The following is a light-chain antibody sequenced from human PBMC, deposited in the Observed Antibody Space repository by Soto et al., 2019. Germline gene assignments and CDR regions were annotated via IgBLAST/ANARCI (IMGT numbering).Light chain of an antibody. CDR3: SSYSISTAYL. J-gene: IGLJ1*01. Sequence: ALTQPASVSGSPGQSITISCTGTSSDIGGYDYVSWYQLHPGKAPKLMVFEVSNRPSGVSYRFSGSKSGNTASLTISGLQAEDEADYFCSSYSISTAYLFGTGTKVTVL. V-gene: IGLV2-14*01. CDR2: EVS. CDR1: SSDIGGYDY.